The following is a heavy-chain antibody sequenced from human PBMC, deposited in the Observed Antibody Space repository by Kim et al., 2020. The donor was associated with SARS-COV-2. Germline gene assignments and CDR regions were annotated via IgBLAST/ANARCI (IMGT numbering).Heavy chain of an antibody. CDR3: SRAFGPSFYYGSGSYPSY. Sequence: SLRLSCAASGFNFGEYAMSWFRQAPGKGLEWVGFIRSKAYGGTTEYAASVKGRFTISRDDSKGIAYLQMNSLKTEDTAVYYCSRAFGPSFYYGSGSYPSYWGQGTLVTVSS. V-gene: IGHV3-49*03. CDR1: GFNFGEYA. CDR2: IRSKAYGGTT. D-gene: IGHD3-10*01. J-gene: IGHJ4*02.